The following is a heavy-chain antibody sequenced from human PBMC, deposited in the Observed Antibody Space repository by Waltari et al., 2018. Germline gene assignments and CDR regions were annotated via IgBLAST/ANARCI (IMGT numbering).Heavy chain of an antibody. D-gene: IGHD3-3*01. Sequence: EAQLVESGGTLVRPGGSLGPACVVAGFSVSDHCMSWDRQAPGKGLEWVASINQDGETDYVDSVKGRFTISRDNAKNSLYLVLNTLGADDSGVYFCASDPTLFGIRQNYFDSWGQGTQVTVSS. CDR1: GFSVSDHC. V-gene: IGHV3-7*04. CDR3: ASDPTLFGIRQNYFDS. CDR2: INQDGET. J-gene: IGHJ4*02.